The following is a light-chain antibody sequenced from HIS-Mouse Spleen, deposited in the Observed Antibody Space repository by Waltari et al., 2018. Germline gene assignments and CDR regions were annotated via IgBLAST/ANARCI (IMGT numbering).Light chain of an antibody. CDR1: QGISSA. J-gene: IGKJ2*01. Sequence: AIQLTQSPSSLSASVGDRVTITCRASQGISSALAWYQQKPWKAPKLLIYDAPSFESGVPSRFSGSGSGTDFTLTISSLQPEDFATYYCQQFNSYPHTFGQGTKLEIK. CDR2: DAP. V-gene: IGKV1-13*02. CDR3: QQFNSYPHT.